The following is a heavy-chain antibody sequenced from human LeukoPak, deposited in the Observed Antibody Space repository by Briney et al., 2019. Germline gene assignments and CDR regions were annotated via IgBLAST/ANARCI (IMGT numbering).Heavy chain of an antibody. CDR2: ISSSGNTI. V-gene: IGHV3-48*03. J-gene: IGHJ4*02. D-gene: IGHD3-22*01. Sequence: GGSLRLSCAASGFTFSSYEMNWVRQAPGKGLEWVSYISSSGNTIYYADSVKGRFTISRDNAKNSLYLQMNSLRAEDTAIYYCARDKNYYDSSGRRKVTDYWGQGTLVTVSS. CDR1: GFTFSSYE. CDR3: ARDKNYYDSSGRRKVTDY.